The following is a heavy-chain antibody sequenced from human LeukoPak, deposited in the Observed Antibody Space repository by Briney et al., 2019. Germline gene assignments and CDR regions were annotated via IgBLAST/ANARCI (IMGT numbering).Heavy chain of an antibody. J-gene: IGHJ4*02. CDR3: ARDTYYYDSSGYYYFFTTASKFDY. CDR2: MSYDGFSK. D-gene: IGHD3-22*01. CDR1: GIAFSNSI. Sequence: GGSLRLSCVASGIAFSNSIMHWVRQAPGKGLEWVSAMSYDGFSKYYADSMKGRLTISRDDSKSTVYLQMKSLRPEDTAVYYCARDTYYYDSSGYYYFFTTASKFDYWGQGTLVTVSS. V-gene: IGHV3-30*04.